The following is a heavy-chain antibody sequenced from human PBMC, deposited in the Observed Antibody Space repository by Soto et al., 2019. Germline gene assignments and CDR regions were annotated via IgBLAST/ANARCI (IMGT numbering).Heavy chain of an antibody. D-gene: IGHD6-13*01. CDR1: PSSANHGDYS. CDR2: FYYYRQT. CDR3: ARVRGGPAGSRNLDY. V-gene: IGHV4-31*03. Sequence: SETLSLTCTVSPSSANHGDYSWSLSRQRPGMGVQWIGYFYYYRQTHYIPSLNSRTGLLIHTSRLQCFLKLNAVTAADTVVYLSARVRGGPAGSRNLDYWGKGALVTVSS. J-gene: IGHJ4*02.